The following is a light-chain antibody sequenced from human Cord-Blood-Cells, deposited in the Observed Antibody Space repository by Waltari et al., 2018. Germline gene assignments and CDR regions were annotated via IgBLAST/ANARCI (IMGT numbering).Light chain of an antibody. CDR3: QQRSNWPLT. J-gene: IGKJ4*01. Sequence: EIVLTQSPAPLSLSPGERATLPCRASQIVSSYLAWYQQKPGQAPRLLIYDASNRATGIPARFSGSGSGTDFTLTISSLEPEDFAVYYCQQRSNWPLTFGGGTKVEIK. V-gene: IGKV3-11*01. CDR2: DAS. CDR1: QIVSSY.